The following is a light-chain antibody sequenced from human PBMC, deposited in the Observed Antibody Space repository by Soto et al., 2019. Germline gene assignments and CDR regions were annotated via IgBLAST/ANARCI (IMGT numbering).Light chain of an antibody. CDR2: AVS. CDR3: QQSYSAPRT. CDR1: QRISSY. J-gene: IGKJ1*01. V-gene: IGKV1-39*01. Sequence: DIQMTQSPSSLSASVGDRVTITCRASQRISSYLNWYQQKPGKAPKILIYAVSNLQSGVPSRFSGSGSGTDFTLTISSLQTEDFATCYCQQSYSAPRTFGQGTKVEIK.